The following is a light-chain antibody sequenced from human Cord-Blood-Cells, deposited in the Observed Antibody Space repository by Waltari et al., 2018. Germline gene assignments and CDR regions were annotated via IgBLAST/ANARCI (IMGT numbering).Light chain of an antibody. J-gene: IGLJ2*01. CDR2: SNN. V-gene: IGLV1-44*01. CDR3: AAWEDSLNGRVV. Sequence: QSVLTQQPSASGTPGQRVTISWSGSRSTIGSNTVNWYPPLPGTAPKLLIYSNNQRPSGVPDRFSGSKSGTSASLAISGLQSEDEADYYCAAWEDSLNGRVVFGGGTKLTVL. CDR1: RSTIGSNT.